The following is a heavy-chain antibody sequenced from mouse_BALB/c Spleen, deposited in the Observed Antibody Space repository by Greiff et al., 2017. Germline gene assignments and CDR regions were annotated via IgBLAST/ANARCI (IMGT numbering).Heavy chain of an antibody. D-gene: IGHD1-1*01. J-gene: IGHJ4*01. CDR1: GFTFSSYG. Sequence: EVKLVESGGGLVQPGGSLKLSCAASGFTFSSYGMSWVRQTPDKRLELVATINSNGGSTYYPDSVKGRFTISRDNAKNTLYLQMSSLKSEDTAMYYCARGSTVVAPSVDYWGQGTSVTVSS. V-gene: IGHV5-6-3*01. CDR2: INSNGGST. CDR3: ARGSTVVAPSVDY.